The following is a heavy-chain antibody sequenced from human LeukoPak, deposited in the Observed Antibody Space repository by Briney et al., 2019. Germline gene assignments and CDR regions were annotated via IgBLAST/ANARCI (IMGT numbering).Heavy chain of an antibody. CDR1: GCSFTSYW. V-gene: IGHV5-51*01. D-gene: IGHD4-23*01. CDR2: IYPGDSDT. J-gene: IGHJ6*03. CDR3: ARPPHGGKYYYYMDV. Sequence: PGESLRISCKGSGCSFTSYWIGWVRQMPGKGLEWMGIIYPGDSDTRYSPSFQGQVTISADKSISTAYLQWSSLKASDTAMYYRARPPHGGKYYYYMDVWGKGTTVTVSS.